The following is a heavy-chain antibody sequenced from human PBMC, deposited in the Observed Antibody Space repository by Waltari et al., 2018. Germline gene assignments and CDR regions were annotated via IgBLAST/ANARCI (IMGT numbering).Heavy chain of an antibody. CDR2: ISWNSGSI. V-gene: IGHV3-9*01. D-gene: IGHD2-21*02. CDR1: GFTFDDYA. CDR3: AKDTGPLAYCGGDGYDWYFDL. J-gene: IGHJ2*01. Sequence: EVQLVESGGGLVQPGRSLRLSCAASGFTFDDYAMHWVRQAPGKGLEWVSGISWNSGSIGYADSVKGRFTISRDNAKNSLYLQMNSLRAEDTALYYCAKDTGPLAYCGGDGYDWYFDLWGRGTLVTVSS.